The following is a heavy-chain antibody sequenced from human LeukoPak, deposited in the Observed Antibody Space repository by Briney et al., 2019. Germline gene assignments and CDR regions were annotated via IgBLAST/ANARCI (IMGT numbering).Heavy chain of an antibody. CDR2: IYYSGST. Sequence: SETLSLTCTVSGGSISSYYWSWIRQPPGKGLEWIGYIYYSGSTNYNPSLKSRVTISVDTSKNQFSLKLSSVTAADTAVYYCARAGSSPRGGYFDYWGQGTLVTVSS. V-gene: IGHV4-59*01. CDR3: ARAGSSPRGGYFDY. CDR1: GGSISSYY. D-gene: IGHD2-15*01. J-gene: IGHJ4*02.